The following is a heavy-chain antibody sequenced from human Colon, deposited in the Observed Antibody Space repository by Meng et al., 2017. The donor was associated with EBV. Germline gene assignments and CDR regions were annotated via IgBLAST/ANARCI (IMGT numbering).Heavy chain of an antibody. Sequence: EVRRWWVWGGVVPRGGPLMLYGAACGFTLRNDVMRCVGQAPGKGLEGVSAISGSGGSTYYADSVKGRFTISRDNSKNTLYVQMNSLRAEDTALYYCAKGGVYSTSWGDYWGQGTLVTVSS. CDR1: GFTLRNDV. CDR2: ISGSGGST. V-gene: IGHV3-23*04. CDR3: AKGGVYSTSWGDY. D-gene: IGHD6-6*01. J-gene: IGHJ4*02.